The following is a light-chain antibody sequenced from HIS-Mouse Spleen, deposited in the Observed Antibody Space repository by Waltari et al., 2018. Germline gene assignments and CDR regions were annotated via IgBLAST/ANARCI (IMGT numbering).Light chain of an antibody. CDR2: DNN. Sequence: QSVLTQPPSVSAAPGRKVTISCSGSSSNIGHNYLSWYQQLPGTAPKLLIYDNNKRPSGIPDRFSGSKSGTSATLGITGLQTGDEADYYCGTWDSSLSAGVFGGGTKLTVL. J-gene: IGLJ3*02. V-gene: IGLV1-51*01. CDR1: SSNIGHNY. CDR3: GTWDSSLSAGV.